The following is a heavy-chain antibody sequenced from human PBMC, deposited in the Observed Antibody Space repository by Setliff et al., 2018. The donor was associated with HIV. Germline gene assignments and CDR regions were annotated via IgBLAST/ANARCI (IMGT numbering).Heavy chain of an antibody. D-gene: IGHD3-22*01. V-gene: IGHV4-39*01. Sequence: SETLSLTCTVSGGSISNSRYYWSWIRQPPGKGLEWIGSIYYSGSTYYNPSLKSRVTISVDTSKNQFSLKLSSVTAADAAVYYCASRVYYYDSSGYLREEGFDPWGQGTLITVSS. CDR1: GGSISNSRYY. CDR3: ASRVYYYDSSGYLREEGFDP. CDR2: IYYSGST. J-gene: IGHJ5*02.